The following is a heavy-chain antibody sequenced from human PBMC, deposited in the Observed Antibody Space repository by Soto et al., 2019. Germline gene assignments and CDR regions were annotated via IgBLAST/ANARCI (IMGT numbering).Heavy chain of an antibody. CDR1: GGSISSGDYY. J-gene: IGHJ5*02. V-gene: IGHV4-30-4*01. CDR3: ARVGGPGSSWYAAWFDP. D-gene: IGHD6-13*01. Sequence: SETLSLTCTVSGGSISSGDYYWSWIRQPPGKGLEWIGYIYYSGSTYYNPSLKSRVTISVDTSKNQFSLKLSSVTAADTAVYYCARVGGPGSSWYAAWFDPWGQGTLVTVSS. CDR2: IYYSGST.